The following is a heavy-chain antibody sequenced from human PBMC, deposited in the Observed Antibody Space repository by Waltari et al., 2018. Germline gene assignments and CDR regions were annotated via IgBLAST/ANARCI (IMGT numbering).Heavy chain of an antibody. Sequence: QVQLQQWGAGQLKPSETLSLTCSVSGASFSAYYWGWVRHVLGKGLEWIGQLRHPGNTNSTPSLQSQVAISIDTSRSQFSLKVFSVTAADTCLYFCTSGGNYDFWSHTPFVDPWGQGTQVTVSS. CDR2: LRHPGNT. J-gene: IGHJ5*02. V-gene: IGHV4-34*01. CDR1: GASFSAYY. CDR3: TSGGNYDFWSHTPFVDP. D-gene: IGHD3-3*01.